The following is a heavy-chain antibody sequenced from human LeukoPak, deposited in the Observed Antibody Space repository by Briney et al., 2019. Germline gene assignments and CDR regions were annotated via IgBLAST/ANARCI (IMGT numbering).Heavy chain of an antibody. CDR3: ATSSSVTHTRDP. J-gene: IGHJ5*02. Sequence: GASVKVSCKASGYGFSDDFLNWVRQAPGPGLEWMGWINPHSGATNYAQRCQGRVSMDASFDTAYMELSRLTSDDTAGYYCATSSSVTHTRDPWGQGTLVTVSS. CDR1: GYGFSDDF. V-gene: IGHV1-2*02. CDR2: INPHSGAT. D-gene: IGHD5/OR15-5a*01.